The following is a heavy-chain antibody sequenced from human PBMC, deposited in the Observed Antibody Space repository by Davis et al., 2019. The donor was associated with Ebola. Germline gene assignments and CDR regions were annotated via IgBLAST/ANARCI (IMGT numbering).Heavy chain of an antibody. CDR2: ISYNGGST. D-gene: IGHD2-15*01. CDR1: GFTFTTYA. CDR3: ARDPVAASPVDY. Sequence: GGSLRLSCAASGFTFTTYAMHWVRQAPGKGLEYVSAISYNGGSTYYADSVKGRFTISRDNAKNTLYLQMNSLRAEDTAVYYCARDPVAASPVDYWGQGTLVTVSS. V-gene: IGHV3-64*04. J-gene: IGHJ4*02.